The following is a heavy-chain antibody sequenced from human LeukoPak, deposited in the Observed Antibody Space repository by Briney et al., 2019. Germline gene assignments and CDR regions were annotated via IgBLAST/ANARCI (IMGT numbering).Heavy chain of an antibody. CDR1: GYTFTSYD. J-gene: IGHJ6*03. D-gene: IGHD6-6*01. CDR2: MNPNSGNT. V-gene: IGHV1-8*03. CDR3: ARPYSSSHYYMDV. Sequence: ASVKVSCKASGYTFTSYDINWVRQSTGQGLEWMGWMNPNSGNTGYAQRFQGRVTITRNTSISTAYMELSSLRSEDTAVYYCARPYSSSHYYMDVWGKGTTVTVSS.